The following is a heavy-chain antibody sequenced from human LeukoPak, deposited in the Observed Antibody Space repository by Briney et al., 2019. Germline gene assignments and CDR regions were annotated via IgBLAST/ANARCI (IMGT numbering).Heavy chain of an antibody. CDR3: AKVGGSFLSNAFDM. D-gene: IGHD1-26*01. V-gene: IGHV3-30*02. Sequence: GGSLRLSCAASGFTFSNYGVHWVRQAPDKGLEWVAFIRYDGSDEYYADSVKGRVTISRDNSKNTLYLQMNSLRVEDTAVYYCAKVGGSFLSNAFDMWGQGTMVTVSS. CDR1: GFTFSNYG. CDR2: IRYDGSDE. J-gene: IGHJ3*02.